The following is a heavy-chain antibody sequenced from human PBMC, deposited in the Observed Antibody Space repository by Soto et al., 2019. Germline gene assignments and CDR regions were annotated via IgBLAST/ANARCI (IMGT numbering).Heavy chain of an antibody. J-gene: IGHJ4*02. CDR1: GITFSGYV. D-gene: IGHD2-2*01. Sequence: GGSLRLSCAVSGITFSGYVMSWVRQAPGKGLEWVSGISGSGGSTNYADSVKGRFTVSRDNSKNTLYLQISSLRAEDTAVYYCAKEYCTTTSCYSMVTGSWGQGTLVTVSS. V-gene: IGHV3-23*01. CDR2: ISGSGGST. CDR3: AKEYCTTTSCYSMVTGS.